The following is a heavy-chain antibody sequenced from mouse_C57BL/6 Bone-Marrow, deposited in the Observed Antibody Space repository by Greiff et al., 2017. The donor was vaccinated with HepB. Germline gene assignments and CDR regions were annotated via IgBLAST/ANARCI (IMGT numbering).Heavy chain of an antibody. Sequence: QVQLQQSGAELVRPGTSVKMSCKASGYTFTNYWIGWAKQRPGHGLEWIGDIYPGGGYTNYNEKFKGKATLTADKSSSTAYMQFSSLTSEDSSIYYCARYGITTVVGFDYWGQGTTLTVSS. CDR3: ARYGITTVVGFDY. J-gene: IGHJ2*01. CDR1: GYTFTNYW. V-gene: IGHV1-63*01. D-gene: IGHD1-1*01. CDR2: IYPGGGYT.